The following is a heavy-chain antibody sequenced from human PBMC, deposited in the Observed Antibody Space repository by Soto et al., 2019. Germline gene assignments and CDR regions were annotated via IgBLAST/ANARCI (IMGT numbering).Heavy chain of an antibody. CDR3: APHPGGGGY. J-gene: IGHJ4*02. V-gene: IGHV3-53*01. CDR2: IYSGGYT. Sequence: EVQLVESGGGLIQPGGSLRLSCAVSGFTVSNNYMSWVRQAPGKGLEGVSVIYSGGYTAYGDSVKGRFTISRDNSKNTQLPQKNTPGAADPPVFYGAPHPGGGGYWGQGTLVTVSS. D-gene: IGHD3-10*01. CDR1: GFTVSNNY.